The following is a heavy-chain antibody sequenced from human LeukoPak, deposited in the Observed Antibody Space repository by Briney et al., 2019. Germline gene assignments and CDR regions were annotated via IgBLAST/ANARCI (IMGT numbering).Heavy chain of an antibody. Sequence: GGSLRLSCSVSGFTFRNYFMSWVRQAPGKGLEWVAGISGSGSETYYADSVKGRFTISRDNSKNTLYLQMNSLRAEDTAVYYCAKDQQLLAYLFDYWGQGALVTVSS. D-gene: IGHD4-11*01. J-gene: IGHJ4*02. CDR1: GFTFRNYF. CDR3: AKDQQLLAYLFDY. V-gene: IGHV3-23*01. CDR2: ISGSGSET.